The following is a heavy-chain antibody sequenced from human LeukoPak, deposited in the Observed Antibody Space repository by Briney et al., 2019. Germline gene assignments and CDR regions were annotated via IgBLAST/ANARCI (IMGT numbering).Heavy chain of an antibody. J-gene: IGHJ5*02. CDR3: ARVQYQLLFEGNWFDP. Sequence: ASVKVSCKASGYTFTGYYIHWVRQAPGQGLEWMGWINPNSGDTHYAQKFQGRVTMTRDTSISTAYIDLNSLISDDTAVYYCARVQYQLLFEGNWFDPWGQGTLVNVSS. CDR1: GYTFTGYY. CDR2: INPNSGDT. V-gene: IGHV1-2*02. D-gene: IGHD2-2*01.